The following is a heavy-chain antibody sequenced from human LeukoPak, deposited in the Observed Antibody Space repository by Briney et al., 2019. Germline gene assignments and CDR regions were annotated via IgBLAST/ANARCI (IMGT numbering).Heavy chain of an antibody. Sequence: SVKVSCKASGGTFSSYAISWVRQAPGQGLEWMGGIIPIFGTANYAQKFQGRVTITADESTSTAYMELSSPRSEDTAVYYCAREGSAGGYITHAFDIWGQGTMVTVSS. V-gene: IGHV1-69*01. CDR1: GGTFSSYA. CDR3: AREGSAGGYITHAFDI. D-gene: IGHD3-22*01. J-gene: IGHJ3*02. CDR2: IIPIFGTA.